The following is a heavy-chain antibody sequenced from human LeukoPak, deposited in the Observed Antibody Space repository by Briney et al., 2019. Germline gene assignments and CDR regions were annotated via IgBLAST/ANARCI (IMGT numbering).Heavy chain of an antibody. D-gene: IGHD3-3*01. CDR3: AREYLLSPLFSGYYTSAFDI. J-gene: IGHJ3*02. CDR2: ISSSSSTI. CDR1: GFTFSSYS. V-gene: IGHV3-48*01. Sequence: GGSLRLSCAASGFTFSSYSMYWVRQAPGKGLEWVSYISSSSSTIYYADSVKGRFTISRDNAKNSLYLQMNSLRAEDTAVYYCAREYLLSPLFSGYYTSAFDIWGQGTMVTVSS.